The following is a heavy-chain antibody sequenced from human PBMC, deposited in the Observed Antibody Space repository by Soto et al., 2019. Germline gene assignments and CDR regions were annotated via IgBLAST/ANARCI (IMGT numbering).Heavy chain of an antibody. Sequence: GGSLRLSCVTYGLTFTDYWMSWVRQAPGKGLEWVANVKQDESEKNYLDSVKGRFTISRDNAKNSLYLQMNSLRAEDTAVYYCASDRFRGTYYLRGVTYFFEEWGQGAPVTVSS. CDR2: VKQDESEK. CDR3: ASDRFRGTYYLRGVTYFFEE. V-gene: IGHV3-7*03. CDR1: GLTFTDYW. D-gene: IGHD1-26*01. J-gene: IGHJ4*02.